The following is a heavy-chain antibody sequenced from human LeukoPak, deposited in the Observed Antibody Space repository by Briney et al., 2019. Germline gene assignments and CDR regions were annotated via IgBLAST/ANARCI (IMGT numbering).Heavy chain of an antibody. CDR2: IWYDGSNK. V-gene: IGHV3-33*01. CDR1: GFTFSSYG. D-gene: IGHD3-16*02. Sequence: GGSLRLSCAASGFTFSSYGMHWVRQAPGKGLGWVAVIWYDGSNKYYADSVKGRFTISRDNSKNTLYLQMNSLRAEDTAVYYCARDGVIVYFDYWGQGTLVTVSS. CDR3: ARDGVIVYFDY. J-gene: IGHJ4*02.